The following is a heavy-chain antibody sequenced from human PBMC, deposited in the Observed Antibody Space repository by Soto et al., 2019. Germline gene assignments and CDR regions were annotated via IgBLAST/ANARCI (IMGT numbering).Heavy chain of an antibody. CDR2: ISGSGGST. Sequence: EVQLLESGGGLVQPGGSLRLSCAASGFTFSSYAMSWVRQAPGKGLEWVSAISGSGGSTYYADSVKGRFTISRDNSKNTLYLQMNSLRAEDTAVYYCAKGEGGDPSWGGDQALHYWGQGTLVTVSS. CDR3: AKGEGGDPSWGGDQALHY. D-gene: IGHD7-27*01. J-gene: IGHJ4*02. CDR1: GFTFSSYA. V-gene: IGHV3-23*01.